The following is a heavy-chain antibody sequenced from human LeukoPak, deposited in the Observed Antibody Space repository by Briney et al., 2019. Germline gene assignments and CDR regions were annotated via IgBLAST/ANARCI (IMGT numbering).Heavy chain of an antibody. CDR2: IYAGGST. D-gene: IGHD3-10*01. V-gene: IGHV3-66*01. CDR3: AREGYAAGTRYGMDV. Sequence: GGSLRLSCAASGFTVTNNYMSWVRQAPGKGLGWVSVIYAGGSTSYADSVKGRFTISRDSSNNTLYLQMNSLRAEDTAVYYCAREGYAAGTRYGMDVWGQGTTVTVSS. J-gene: IGHJ6*02. CDR1: GFTVTNNY.